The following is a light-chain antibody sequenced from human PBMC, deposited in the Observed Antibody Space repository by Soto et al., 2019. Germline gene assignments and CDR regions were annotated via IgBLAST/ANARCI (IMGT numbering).Light chain of an antibody. CDR1: SSDVGGYNY. V-gene: IGLV2-14*03. CDR3: SSYTSSSTQV. J-gene: IGLJ3*02. Sequence: QSVLTQPASVSGSPGQSITISCTGTSSDVGGYNYVSWYQHHPGKAPKLIIYDVSNRASGISYRFSGSKSGKTASLTISGLQAEDEADYYCSSYTSSSTQVFGGGTKVTVL. CDR2: DVS.